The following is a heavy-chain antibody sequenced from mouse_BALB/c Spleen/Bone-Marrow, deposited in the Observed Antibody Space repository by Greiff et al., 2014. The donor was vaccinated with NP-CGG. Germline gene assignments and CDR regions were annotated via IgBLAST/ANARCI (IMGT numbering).Heavy chain of an antibody. CDR2: TNPSNGGT. CDR1: GYTFTSYY. Sequence: VQLVESGAELVKPGASVKLSCKASGYTFTSYYMYWVKQRPGQGLEWIGGTNPSNGGTNFNEKFKSKATLTVDKSSSTAYMQLSSLTSEDSAVYYCTREAYYDYDYFDYWGQGTTLTVSS. D-gene: IGHD2-4*01. CDR3: TREAYYDYDYFDY. V-gene: IGHV1S81*02. J-gene: IGHJ2*01.